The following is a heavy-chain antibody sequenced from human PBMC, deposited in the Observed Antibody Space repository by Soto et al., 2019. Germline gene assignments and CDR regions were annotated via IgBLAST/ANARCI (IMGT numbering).Heavy chain of an antibody. CDR2: IYSDGTT. V-gene: IGHV4-4*07. J-gene: IGHJ6*02. D-gene: IGHD2-2*01. CDR3: SRVGCSNSKCYTRGMDV. Sequence: PSETLSLTCTVSGGSIRGYYWSWVRQPAGKGLEWVGRIYSDGTTNYSPSLKSRVTMSLDTSKDQFSLHLNSVTAADTAVYYCSRVGCSNSKCYTRGMDVWGQGTTVTVSS. CDR1: GGSIRGYY.